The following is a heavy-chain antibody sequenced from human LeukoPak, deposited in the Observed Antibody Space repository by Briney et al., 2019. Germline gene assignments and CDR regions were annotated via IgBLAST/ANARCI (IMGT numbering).Heavy chain of an antibody. CDR1: GFTVSSNY. J-gene: IGHJ6*02. D-gene: IGHD3-10*01. CDR2: IYSGGST. Sequence: PGGSLRLSCAASGFTVSSNYMSWVRQAPGKGLEWVSVIYSGGSTYYADSVKGRFTISRDNSKNTLYLQMNSLRAEDTAVYYCATSGESDYYYYYGMDVWGQGTTVTVSS. V-gene: IGHV3-53*01. CDR3: ATSGESDYYYYYGMDV.